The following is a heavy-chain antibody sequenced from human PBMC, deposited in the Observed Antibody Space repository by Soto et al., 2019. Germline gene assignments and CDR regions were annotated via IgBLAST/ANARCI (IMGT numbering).Heavy chain of an antibody. V-gene: IGHV1-69*02. J-gene: IGHJ5*02. D-gene: IGHD5-18*01. CDR1: GGTFSSYT. Sequence: QVQLVQSGAEVKKPGSSVKVSCKASGGTFSSYTISWVRQAPGQGLEWMGRIIPILGIANYAQKFQGRVTISADKSTSTADMELSSLRSEDTAVYYCARDGETAMVNPSDWFDPWGQGTLVTVSS. CDR3: ARDGETAMVNPSDWFDP. CDR2: IIPILGIA.